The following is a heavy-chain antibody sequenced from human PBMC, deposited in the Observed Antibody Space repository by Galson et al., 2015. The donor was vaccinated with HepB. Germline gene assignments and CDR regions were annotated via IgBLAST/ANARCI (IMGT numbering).Heavy chain of an antibody. Sequence: LRLSCAASGFTFSSYGMHWVRQAPGKGLEGMAGISYDGDNIYYGGSVRGRFTISRDNSKNTVSLQMNSLRGEDTAVYYCARGGGGVISGVVISSYFDSWGQGTLVTVFS. V-gene: IGHV3-30*03. CDR2: ISYDGDNI. J-gene: IGHJ4*02. CDR3: ARGGGGVISGVVISSYFDS. D-gene: IGHD3-3*01. CDR1: GFTFSSYG.